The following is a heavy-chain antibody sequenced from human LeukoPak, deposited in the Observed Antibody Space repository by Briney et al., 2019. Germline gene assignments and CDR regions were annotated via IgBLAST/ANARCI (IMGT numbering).Heavy chain of an antibody. D-gene: IGHD3-10*01. CDR2: VKQDGSER. J-gene: IGHJ4*02. V-gene: IGHV3-7*01. CDR1: GFTFSGFS. CDR3: ARAGSHWHYVY. Sequence: GGSLRLSCAASGFTFSGFSMSWVRQSPTKGLEWVANVKQDGSERYYVDSVKGRFTISRDNAKNSLSLQMNNLRVEDTAVYYCARAGSHWHYVYWGQGTVVTVSS.